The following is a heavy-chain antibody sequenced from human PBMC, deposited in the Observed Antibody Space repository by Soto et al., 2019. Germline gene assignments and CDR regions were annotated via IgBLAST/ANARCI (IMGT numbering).Heavy chain of an antibody. CDR3: ARLVTGMVDY. CDR1: GGSISSYY. J-gene: IGHJ4*02. Sequence: SETLSLTCTVSGGSISSYYWSWIRQPPGKGLEWIGYIYYSGSTNYNPSLKSRVTISVDTSKNQFSLKLSSVTAADTAVYYCARLVTGMVDYWGQGTLVTVSS. V-gene: IGHV4-59*08. CDR2: IYYSGST. D-gene: IGHD1-20*01.